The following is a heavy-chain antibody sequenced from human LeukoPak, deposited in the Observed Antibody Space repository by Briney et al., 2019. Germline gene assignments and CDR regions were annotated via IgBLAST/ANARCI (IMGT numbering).Heavy chain of an antibody. CDR1: GFTFSSYE. V-gene: IGHV3-48*03. CDR3: AKDSAYAYYGSGSYWDY. J-gene: IGHJ4*02. CDR2: ISSSGSTI. D-gene: IGHD3-10*01. Sequence: GGSLRLSCAASGFTFSSYEMNWVRQAPGKGLEWVSYISSSGSTIYYADSVKGRFTISRDSSKNTLYLQMNSLRAEDTAVYYCAKDSAYAYYGSGSYWDYWGQGTLVTVSS.